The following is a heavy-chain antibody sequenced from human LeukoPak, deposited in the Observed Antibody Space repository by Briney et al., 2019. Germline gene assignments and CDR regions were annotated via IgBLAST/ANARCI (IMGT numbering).Heavy chain of an antibody. V-gene: IGHV1-18*01. J-gene: IGHJ5*02. CDR3: ARDGAWGYCSDSSCHAELGNNWFDP. CDR1: GYTFTSYG. Sequence: GASVKVSCKASGYTFTSYGISWVRQAPGQGLEWMGWISGYNGNTNYAQKLQGRVTLTTDTYTSTAYMELRSLRSDDTAVYYCARDGAWGYCSDSSCHAELGNNWFDPWGQGTLVTVSS. CDR2: ISGYNGNT. D-gene: IGHD2-15*01.